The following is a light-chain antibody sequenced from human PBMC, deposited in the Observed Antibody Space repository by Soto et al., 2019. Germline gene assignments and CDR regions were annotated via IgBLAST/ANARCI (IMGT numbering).Light chain of an antibody. CDR3: QQHSSWPLI. J-gene: IGKJ4*01. CDR1: QSVTNS. CDR2: DAS. Sequence: MVFPRSRSQRPWCLAEERKRSWRASQSVTNSLAWYQQKPGQAPRLLVYDASNRATRIPTRFIGRGSGPDFTLTISNREPEDLAVYFCQQHSSWPLIFGGGTKVDTK. V-gene: IGKV3-11*01.